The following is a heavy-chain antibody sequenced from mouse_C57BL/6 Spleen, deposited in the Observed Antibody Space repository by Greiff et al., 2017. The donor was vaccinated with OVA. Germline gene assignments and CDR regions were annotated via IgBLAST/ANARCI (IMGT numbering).Heavy chain of an antibody. D-gene: IGHD2-1*01. J-gene: IGHJ2*01. Sequence: QVQLQQSGAELVRPGASVTLSCKASGYTFTDYEMHWVKQTPVHGLEWIGAIDPETGGTAYNQKFKGKAILTADKSSSTAYMELRSLTSEDSAVYYCTRKCYGNYPFDYWGQGTTLTVSS. CDR2: IDPETGGT. CDR1: GYTFTDYE. CDR3: TRKCYGNYPFDY. V-gene: IGHV1-15*01.